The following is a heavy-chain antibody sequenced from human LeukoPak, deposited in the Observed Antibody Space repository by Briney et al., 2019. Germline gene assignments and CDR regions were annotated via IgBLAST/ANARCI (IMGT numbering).Heavy chain of an antibody. V-gene: IGHV3-21*01. J-gene: IGHJ6*04. CDR3: ASAGGSGGDV. CDR2: ISSSSSYI. CDR1: GFTFSSYS. D-gene: IGHD3-10*01. Sequence: PGGSLRLSCAASGFTFSSYSMNWVRQAPGKGLEWASSISSSSSYIYYADSVKGRFTISRDNAKNSLYLQMNSLRAEDTAVYYCASAGGSGGDVWGKGTTVTVSS.